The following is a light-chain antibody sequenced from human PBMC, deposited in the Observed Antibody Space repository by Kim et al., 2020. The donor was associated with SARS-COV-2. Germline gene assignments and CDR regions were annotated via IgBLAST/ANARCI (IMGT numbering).Light chain of an antibody. J-gene: IGLJ2*01. V-gene: IGLV3-19*01. Sequence: VARGQTVRINCQGDSLRNYYASWYQQKPGQAPVLVFYGKNNRPSGIPERFSGSSSRNTASLTITGTQAEDEADYYCNSRDSSGVVFGGGTKVTVL. CDR1: SLRNYY. CDR2: GKN. CDR3: NSRDSSGVV.